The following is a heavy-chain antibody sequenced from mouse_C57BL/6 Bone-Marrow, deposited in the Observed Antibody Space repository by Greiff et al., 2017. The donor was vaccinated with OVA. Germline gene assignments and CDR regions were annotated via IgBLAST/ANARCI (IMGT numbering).Heavy chain of an antibody. D-gene: IGHD1-1*01. Sequence: EVKVEESEGGLVQPGSSMKLSCTASGFTFSDYYMAWVRQVPEKGLEWVANINYDGSSTYYLDSLKSRFIISRDNAKNILYLQMSSLKSEDTATYYCARSYGSSLYYYAMDYWGQGTSVTVSS. CDR3: ARSYGSSLYYYAMDY. J-gene: IGHJ4*01. CDR2: INYDGSST. V-gene: IGHV5-16*01. CDR1: GFTFSDYY.